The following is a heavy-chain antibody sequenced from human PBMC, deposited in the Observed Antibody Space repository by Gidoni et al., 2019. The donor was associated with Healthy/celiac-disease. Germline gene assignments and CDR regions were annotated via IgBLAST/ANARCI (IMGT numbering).Heavy chain of an antibody. CDR1: GGSISSGGYY. CDR3: ARVNIMITFGGVKGYFDY. Sequence: QVQLQEPGPGLVKPSQTLSLPCTVSGGSISSGGYYWSWIRQHPGKGLEWIGYIYYSGSTYYNPSLKSRVTISVDTSKNQFSLKLSAVTAADTAVYYCARVNIMITFGGVKGYFDYWGQGTLVTVSS. D-gene: IGHD3-16*01. J-gene: IGHJ4*02. CDR2: IYYSGST. V-gene: IGHV4-31*03.